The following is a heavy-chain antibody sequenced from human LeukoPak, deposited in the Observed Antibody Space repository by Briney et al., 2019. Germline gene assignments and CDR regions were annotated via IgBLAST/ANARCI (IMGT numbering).Heavy chain of an antibody. CDR3: AKDWGETLARPYHPDY. CDR2: IRYDGSNE. CDR1: GLTFSRYG. J-gene: IGHJ4*02. D-gene: IGHD3-16*01. V-gene: IGHV3-30*02. Sequence: PGGSLRLSCVASGLTFSRYGMHWVRQAPGTGLEWVTVIRYDGSNEYYLDSVKGRFTVSRDNSKNTLYLQMNSLRVEDTAVYYCAKDWGETLARPYHPDYWGQGTLVTVSS.